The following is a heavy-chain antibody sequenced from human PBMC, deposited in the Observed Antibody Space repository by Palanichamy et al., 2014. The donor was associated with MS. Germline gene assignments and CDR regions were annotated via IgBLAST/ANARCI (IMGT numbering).Heavy chain of an antibody. V-gene: IGHV3-7*01. Sequence: EVQLVESGGGLVQPGGSLRLSCAASGFTFSSHWMSWVRQAPGKGLEWVANIKEDGSDKYYVDSVKGRFTISRDNAKNSLYLQMNSLRAEDTAVYYCLGYYDSSGYERGGYWGQGTLVTVSS. CDR3: LGYYDSSGYERGGY. J-gene: IGHJ4*02. D-gene: IGHD3-22*01. CDR2: IKEDGSDK. CDR1: GFTFSSHW.